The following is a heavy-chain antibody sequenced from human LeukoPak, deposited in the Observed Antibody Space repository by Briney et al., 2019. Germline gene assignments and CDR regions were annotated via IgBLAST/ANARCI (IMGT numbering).Heavy chain of an antibody. CDR2: IYYSGST. CDR3: ARLGVTDYGDYADY. CDR1: GGYISSISYC. J-gene: IGHJ4*02. Sequence: PSETLSLTSAVSGGYISSISYCWGWIRQPPGKGLEWIGSIYYSGSTYYNPSLKSRVTISVDTSKNQFSLKLSSVTAADTAVYYCARLGVTDYGDYADYWGQGTLVTVSS. V-gene: IGHV4-39*01. D-gene: IGHD4-17*01.